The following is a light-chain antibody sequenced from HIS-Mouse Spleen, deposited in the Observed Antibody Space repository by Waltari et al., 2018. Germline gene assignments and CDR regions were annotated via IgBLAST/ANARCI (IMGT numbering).Light chain of an antibody. CDR3: CSYAGSSTFVVV. V-gene: IGLV2-23*03. CDR1: SRDVGSYNL. Sequence: QSALTQPASVSGSPGQSITIPCTGTSRDVGSYNLVPWYQQHPGKAPKLTVYEGSKRPSGVSNRFSGSKSGNTASLTISGLQAEDEADYYCCSYAGSSTFVVVFGGGTKLTVL. J-gene: IGLJ2*01. CDR2: EGS.